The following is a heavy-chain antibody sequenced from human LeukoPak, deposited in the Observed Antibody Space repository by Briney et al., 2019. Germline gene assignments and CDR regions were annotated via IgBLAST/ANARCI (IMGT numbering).Heavy chain of an antibody. Sequence: GGSLRLSCAASGFTFSSFWMTWVRQAPGKGLEWVANIKSDGSEKFYVDSVKGRFTISRDNAKNSLYLQMNSLRAEDTAVYYCARYPGPRPHLDYWGQGTLVTVSS. CDR3: ARYPGPRPHLDY. CDR2: IKSDGSEK. V-gene: IGHV3-7*01. J-gene: IGHJ4*02. CDR1: GFTFSSFW.